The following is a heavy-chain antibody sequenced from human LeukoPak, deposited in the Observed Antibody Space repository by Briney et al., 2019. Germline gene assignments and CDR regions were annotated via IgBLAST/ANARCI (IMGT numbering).Heavy chain of an antibody. CDR3: ARGVGSSWSFDY. J-gene: IGHJ4*02. D-gene: IGHD6-13*01. Sequence: GGSLRLSCAASGFTFSSYAMSWVRQAPGKGLEWVSAISGSGGTTNYADSAKGRFTISRDNAKNSLYLQMNSLRAEDTAVYYCARGVGSSWSFDYWGQGTLVTVSS. V-gene: IGHV3-23*01. CDR2: ISGSGGTT. CDR1: GFTFSSYA.